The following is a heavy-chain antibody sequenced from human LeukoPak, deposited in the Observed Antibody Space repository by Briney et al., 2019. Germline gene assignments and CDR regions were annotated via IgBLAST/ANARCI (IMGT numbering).Heavy chain of an antibody. V-gene: IGHV3-74*01. CDR1: GFTFSSYW. Sequence: GGPLRLSCAASGFTFSSYWMHWVRQAPGKGLVWVSGINTDGSSTTYADSVKGRFTISRDNVKNTLYLQMNSLRAEDTAVYYCASREGFCKGGTCYLDFWGQGTLVTVSS. CDR3: ASREGFCKGGTCYLDF. D-gene: IGHD2-15*01. CDR2: INTDGSST. J-gene: IGHJ4*02.